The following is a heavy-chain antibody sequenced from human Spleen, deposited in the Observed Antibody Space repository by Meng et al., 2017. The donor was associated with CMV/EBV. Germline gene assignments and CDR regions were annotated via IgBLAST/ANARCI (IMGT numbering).Heavy chain of an antibody. CDR2: ISAYNDNT. D-gene: IGHD3-3*01. CDR1: YTYTRYG. J-gene: IGHJ4*02. Sequence: YTYTRYGINWVRQAPGQGLEWMGWISAYNDNTNYAQKLQGRVTMTTDTSTSTAYMELRSLRSDDTAVYYCARGGDYNFWSGYQDFDYWGQGTLVTVSS. V-gene: IGHV1-18*01. CDR3: ARGGDYNFWSGYQDFDY.